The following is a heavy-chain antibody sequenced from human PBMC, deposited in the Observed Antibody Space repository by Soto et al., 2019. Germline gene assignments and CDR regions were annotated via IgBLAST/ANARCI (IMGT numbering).Heavy chain of an antibody. CDR2: INHSGST. CDR3: ARGLGYCSGGSCYSGYYFDY. J-gene: IGHJ4*02. V-gene: IGHV4-34*01. CDR1: GGSFSGYY. D-gene: IGHD2-15*01. Sequence: SETLSLTCAVYGGSFSGYYWSWIRQPPGKGLEWIGEINHSGSTNYNPSLKSRVTISVDTSKNQFSLKLSSVTAADTAVYYCARGLGYCSGGSCYSGYYFDYWGQGTLVTVSS.